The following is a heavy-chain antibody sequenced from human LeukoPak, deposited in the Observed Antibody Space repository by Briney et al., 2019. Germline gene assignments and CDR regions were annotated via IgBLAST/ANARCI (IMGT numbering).Heavy chain of an antibody. V-gene: IGHV3-53*01. J-gene: IGHJ4*02. CDR1: GFTVSSNY. CDR3: ARGLLYGTYYFDY. CDR2: IYSGGST. Sequence: PGGSLRLPCAASGFTVSSNYMSWVRQAPGKGLGWVSVIYSGGSTYYADSVKGRFTISRDNSKNTLYLQMNSLRAEDTAVYYCARGLLYGTYYFDYWGQGTLVTVSS. D-gene: IGHD3-16*01.